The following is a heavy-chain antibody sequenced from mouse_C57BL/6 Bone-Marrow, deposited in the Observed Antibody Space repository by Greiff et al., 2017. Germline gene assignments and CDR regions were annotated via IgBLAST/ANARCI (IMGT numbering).Heavy chain of an antibody. J-gene: IGHJ1*03. CDR2: IRNKANNHAT. D-gene: IGHD1-1*01. CDR3: TRDGSSYEWYFDV. CDR1: GFTFSDAW. Sequence: EVQGVESGGGLVQPGGSMKLSCAASGFTFSDAWMDWVRQSPEKGLEWVAEIRNKANNHATYYAESVKGRFTISRDDSKSSVYLQMNSLRAEDTGIYYCTRDGSSYEWYFDVWGTGTTVTVSS. V-gene: IGHV6-6*01.